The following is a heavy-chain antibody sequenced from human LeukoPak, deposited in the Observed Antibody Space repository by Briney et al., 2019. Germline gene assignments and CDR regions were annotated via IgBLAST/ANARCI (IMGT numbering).Heavy chain of an antibody. Sequence: ASVKVSCKASGYTFTSYAMNWVRQAPGQGLEWMGWINTNTGNPTYAQGFTGRFVFSLDTSVSTAYLQISSLKAEDTAVYYCARARTSKLITIFGVPHDAFDIWGQGTMVTVSS. CDR2: INTNTGNP. CDR3: ARARTSKLITIFGVPHDAFDI. D-gene: IGHD3-3*01. V-gene: IGHV7-4-1*02. J-gene: IGHJ3*02. CDR1: GYTFTSYA.